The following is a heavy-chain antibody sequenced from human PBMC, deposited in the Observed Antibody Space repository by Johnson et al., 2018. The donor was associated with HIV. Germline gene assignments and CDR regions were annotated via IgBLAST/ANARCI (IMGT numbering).Heavy chain of an antibody. Sequence: VQLVESGGAVVQPGGSLRLSCATSRFTFDDYAMHWVRQAPGKGLEWVSLINWDGSSTYYADSVKGRFTISRDNIRNSLYLQMNSLRPEDTALYYCATFGGGSFHAFDIWGQGTMVTVSS. CDR3: ATFGGGSFHAFDI. D-gene: IGHD1-26*01. CDR2: INWDGSST. V-gene: IGHV3-43D*03. J-gene: IGHJ3*02. CDR1: RFTFDDYA.